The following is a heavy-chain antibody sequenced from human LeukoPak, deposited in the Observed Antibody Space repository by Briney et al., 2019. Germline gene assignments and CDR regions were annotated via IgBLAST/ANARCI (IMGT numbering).Heavy chain of an antibody. CDR3: TRDRWELPEFGY. Sequence: GGSLRLSCAASGFTFSSYGMHWVRQAPGKGLECVARMSGSGGGTYYADSVKGRFTVSRDSPKNSLYLQMDSLRVDDTAVYYCTRDRWELPEFGYWGQGTLVSVSS. V-gene: IGHV3-23*01. J-gene: IGHJ4*02. D-gene: IGHD1-26*01. CDR2: MSGSGGGT. CDR1: GFTFSSYG.